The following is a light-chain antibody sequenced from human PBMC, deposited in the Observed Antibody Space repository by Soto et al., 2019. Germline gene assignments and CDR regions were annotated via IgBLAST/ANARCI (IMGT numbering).Light chain of an antibody. CDR2: EVR. CDR3: SSYSSSNGLGV. J-gene: IGLJ2*01. V-gene: IGLV2-14*03. CDR1: SSDVGGYKY. Sequence: QSALTQPASVSGSPGQSITISCTGTSSDVGGYKYVSWYQQHPGKAPKLIIYEVRNRPSGVSNRFSGTKSGNTASLTISGLQAEDEADYYCSSYSSSNGLGVFGGGTKLTVL.